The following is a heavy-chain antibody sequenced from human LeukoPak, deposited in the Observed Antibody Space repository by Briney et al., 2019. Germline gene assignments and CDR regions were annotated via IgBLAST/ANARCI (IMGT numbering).Heavy chain of an antibody. D-gene: IGHD5-24*01. CDR3: AKRDGNNNYYVMDV. CDR2: IYSGGST. Sequence: GGSLRLSCAASGFTVSSNYMNWVRQAPGKGLEWVSVIYSGGSTFYAHSVKGRFSISRDNSKNTLYLQMNSLRAEDTAVYYCAKRDGNNNYYVMDVWGQGTTVAVSS. J-gene: IGHJ6*02. V-gene: IGHV3-66*01. CDR1: GFTVSSNY.